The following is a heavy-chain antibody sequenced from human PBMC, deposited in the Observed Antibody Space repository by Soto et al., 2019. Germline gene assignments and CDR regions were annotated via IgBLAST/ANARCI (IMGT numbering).Heavy chain of an antibody. CDR2: ISGSGGST. Sequence: EVQLLESGGGLVQPGGSLRLSCAASGFTFSSYAMSWVRQAPGKGLEWVSAISGSGGSTYYTDSVKGRFTISRDNSKNTLYLQMNSLRAEDTAVYYCAKDSGFSGGSCYSWGQGTLVTVSS. D-gene: IGHD2-15*01. V-gene: IGHV3-23*01. J-gene: IGHJ4*02. CDR1: GFTFSSYA. CDR3: AKDSGFSGGSCYS.